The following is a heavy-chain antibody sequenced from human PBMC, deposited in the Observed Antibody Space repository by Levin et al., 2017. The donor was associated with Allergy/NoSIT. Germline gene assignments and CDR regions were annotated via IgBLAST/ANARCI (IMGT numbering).Heavy chain of an antibody. CDR1: GGTFSSYA. CDR2: IIPILGIA. J-gene: IGHJ4*02. V-gene: IGHV1-69*04. CDR3: AKIHDYGDYRTDY. Sequence: SVKVSCKASGGTFSSYAISWVRQAPGQGLEWMGRIIPILGIANYAQKFQGRVTITADKSTSTAYMELSSLRSEDTAVYYCAKIHDYGDYRTDYWGQGTLVTVSS. D-gene: IGHD4-17*01.